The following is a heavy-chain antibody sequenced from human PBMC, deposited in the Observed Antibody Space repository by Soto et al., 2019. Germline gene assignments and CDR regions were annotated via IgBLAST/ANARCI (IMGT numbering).Heavy chain of an antibody. CDR3: ARRHLAVAVSPWFDP. J-gene: IGHJ5*02. D-gene: IGHD6-19*01. V-gene: IGHV2-26*01. CDR2: IDSSGEK. Sequence: QVTLKESGPVLVKPTETLTLRCTVSGLSITDSEMGVSWIRQPPGQPLEWLAHIDSSGEKSYRTFLKSRLANYKDTSKNQIFLTMTNMDPADTATYYCARRHLAVAVSPWFDPWGQGIPVTVSS. CDR1: GLSITDSEMG.